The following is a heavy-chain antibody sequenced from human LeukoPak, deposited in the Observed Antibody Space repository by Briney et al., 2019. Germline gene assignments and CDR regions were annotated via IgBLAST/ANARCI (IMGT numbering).Heavy chain of an antibody. J-gene: IGHJ6*02. CDR2: ISGSGGST. CDR3: AKATDWSSSWYFPLGYYYYGMDV. CDR1: GFTFSSYA. Sequence: GGSLRLSCAASGFTFSSYAMSWVRHAPWKGLELVSAISGSGGSTYYADSVKGRFTISRDNSKNTLYLQMNSLRAEDTAVYYCAKATDWSSSWYFPLGYYYYGMDVWGQGTTVTVSS. D-gene: IGHD6-13*01. V-gene: IGHV3-23*01.